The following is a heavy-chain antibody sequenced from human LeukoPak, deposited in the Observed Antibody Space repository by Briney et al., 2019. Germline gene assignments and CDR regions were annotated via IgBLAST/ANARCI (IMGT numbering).Heavy chain of an antibody. Sequence: GASVKVSCKASGYTFTSGYMHWVRQAPGQGLEWMGLINPSGGSTTYAQKFQGRVTMTRDTSTSTVHMELSSLRSEDTAVYYCAIQKGTIFGDVSPLSKHFHHWGQGTLVTVSS. CDR2: INPSGGST. V-gene: IGHV1-46*01. D-gene: IGHD3-3*01. CDR3: AIQKGTIFGDVSPLSKHFHH. J-gene: IGHJ1*01. CDR1: GYTFTSGY.